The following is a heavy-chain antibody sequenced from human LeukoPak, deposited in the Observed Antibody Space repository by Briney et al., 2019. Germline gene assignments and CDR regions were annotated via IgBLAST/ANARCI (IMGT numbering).Heavy chain of an antibody. J-gene: IGHJ3*02. Sequence: PSETLSLTSAVYGGALSGYNWGWIRPPPGKGRGWSGENNHSGSTNYNPPLKSRVTISVDASKNQFSLKLSCVAAADTAVYYCATSAYQLLEEDVFDIWGQGTMVTVSS. CDR1: GGALSGYN. CDR3: ATSAYQLLEEDVFDI. V-gene: IGHV4-34*01. D-gene: IGHD2-2*01. CDR2: NNHSGST.